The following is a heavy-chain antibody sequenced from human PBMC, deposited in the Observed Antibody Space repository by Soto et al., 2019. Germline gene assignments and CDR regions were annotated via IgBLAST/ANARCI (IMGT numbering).Heavy chain of an antibody. V-gene: IGHV1-46*01. CDR2: IDPEGGNT. Sequence: ASVNVYCNASGYTFTNDYIHWVRQAPGQGLESLGMIDPEGGNTRYAKKFQGRFTMTRDTSTTTVYLELSSLRFEDTAVYFCAREAPVVTQFAGYRLVPRGEGT. J-gene: IGHJ1*01. D-gene: IGHD2-15*01. CDR3: AREAPVVTQFAGYRLVP. CDR1: GYTFTNDY.